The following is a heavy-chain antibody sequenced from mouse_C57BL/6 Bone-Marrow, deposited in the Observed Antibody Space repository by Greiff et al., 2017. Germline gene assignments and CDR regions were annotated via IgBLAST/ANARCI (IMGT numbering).Heavy chain of an antibody. CDR3: ASPYYYGSSGDY. J-gene: IGHJ4*01. CDR1: GYTFTDYY. D-gene: IGHD1-1*01. V-gene: IGHV1-26*01. CDR2: INPNNGGT. Sequence: VQLQQSGPELVKPGASVKISCKASGYTFTDYYMNWVKQSHGKSLEWIGDINPNNGGTSYNQKFKGKATLTVDKSSSTAYMELRSLTSEDSAVYYCASPYYYGSSGDYWGQGTSVTVSS.